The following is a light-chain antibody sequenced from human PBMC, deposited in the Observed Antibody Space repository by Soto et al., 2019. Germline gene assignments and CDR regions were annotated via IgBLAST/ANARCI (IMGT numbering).Light chain of an antibody. CDR2: RNN. Sequence: QSVLTQPPSVSGAPGQRVTISCTGSSSNIGAGYDVHWYQQLPGTAPKLLIYRNNNRPSGVPDRFSGSKSGTSASLAITGLQAEDEADYCCQSFDSSLSAVVFGGGTKLTVL. J-gene: IGLJ2*01. V-gene: IGLV1-40*01. CDR1: SSNIGAGYD. CDR3: QSFDSSLSAVV.